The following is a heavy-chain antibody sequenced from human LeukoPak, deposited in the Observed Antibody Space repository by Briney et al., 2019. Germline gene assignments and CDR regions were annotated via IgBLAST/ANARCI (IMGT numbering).Heavy chain of an antibody. CDR3: AKRGGATTFFGLDY. V-gene: IGHV1-69*13. D-gene: IGHD1-26*01. J-gene: IGHJ4*02. Sequence: ASVKVSCKASGGTFSSYAISWVRQAPGQGLEWMGGIIPIFGTANYAQKFQGRVTITADESTSTAYMELSSLRSEDTAVYYCAKRGGATTFFGLDYWGQGTLVTVSS. CDR1: GGTFSSYA. CDR2: IIPIFGTA.